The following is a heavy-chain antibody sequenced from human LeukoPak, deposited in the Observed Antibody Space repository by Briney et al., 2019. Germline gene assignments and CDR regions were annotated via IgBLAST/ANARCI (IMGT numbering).Heavy chain of an antibody. V-gene: IGHV3-30*02. CDR1: GFTFFNYW. CDR2: IRYDGSNK. J-gene: IGHJ4*02. D-gene: IGHD5-12*01. Sequence: GGSLRLSCAASGFTFFNYWMSWVRQAPGKGLEWVAFIRYDGSNKYYADSVKGRFTISRDNSKNTLYLQMNSLRAEDTAVYYCAKVGYPSGQFDYWGQGTLVTVSS. CDR3: AKVGYPSGQFDY.